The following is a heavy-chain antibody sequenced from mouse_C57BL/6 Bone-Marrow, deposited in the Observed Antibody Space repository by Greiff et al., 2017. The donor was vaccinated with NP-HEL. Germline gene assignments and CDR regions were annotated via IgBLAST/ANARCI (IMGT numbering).Heavy chain of an antibody. CDR3: ARDADYGSSSFAY. Sequence: EVKLMESGGGLVQSGRSLRLSCATSGFTFSDFYMEWVRQAPGKGLEWIAASRNKANDYTTEYSASVKGRFIVSRDTSQSILYLQMNALRAEDTAIYYCARDADYGSSSFAYWGQGTLVTVSA. V-gene: IGHV7-1*01. CDR2: SRNKANDYTT. J-gene: IGHJ3*01. CDR1: GFTFSDFY. D-gene: IGHD1-1*01.